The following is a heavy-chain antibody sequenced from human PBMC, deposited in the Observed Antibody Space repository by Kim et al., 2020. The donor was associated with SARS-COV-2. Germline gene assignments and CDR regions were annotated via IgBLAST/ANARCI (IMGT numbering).Heavy chain of an antibody. Sequence: ASVKVSCKASGYTFTSYAMNWVRQAPGQGLEWMGWINTNTGNPTYVQGFTGRLVFSMDTPVSTAYLQISRLKAEDTAVYYCARVVFGDGYDYWGQGTLVTVSS. CDR1: GYTFTSYA. D-gene: IGHD3-16*01. CDR3: ARVVFGDGYDY. CDR2: INTNTGNP. J-gene: IGHJ4*02. V-gene: IGHV7-4-1*02.